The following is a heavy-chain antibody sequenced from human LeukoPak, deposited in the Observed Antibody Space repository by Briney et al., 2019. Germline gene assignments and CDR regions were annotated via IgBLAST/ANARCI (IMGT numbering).Heavy chain of an antibody. Sequence: GGSLRLSCAASRFTFSSYEMNWVRQAPGKGLEWVSYISSSGSTIYYADSVKGRFTISGDNAKNSLYLQMNGLRAEDTAVYYCARDLGVAEEDFDIWGQGTMVTVSS. CDR3: ARDLGVAEEDFDI. D-gene: IGHD6-19*01. CDR2: ISSSGSTI. J-gene: IGHJ3*02. CDR1: RFTFSSYE. V-gene: IGHV3-48*03.